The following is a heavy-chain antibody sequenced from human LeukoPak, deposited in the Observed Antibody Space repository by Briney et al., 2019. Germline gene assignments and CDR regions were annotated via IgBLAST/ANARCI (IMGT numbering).Heavy chain of an antibody. CDR1: GFTFSDYY. CDR2: ISSSGSTI. J-gene: IGHJ2*01. Sequence: GGSLRLSCAASGFTFSDYYMSWIRQAPGKGLEWVSYISSSGSTIYYADSVKGRFTISRDNAKNSLYLQMNSLRAEDTAVYYCARGPGASDIVVVPASRYFDLWGRGTLVTVSS. V-gene: IGHV3-11*01. D-gene: IGHD2-2*01. CDR3: ARGPGASDIVVVPASRYFDL.